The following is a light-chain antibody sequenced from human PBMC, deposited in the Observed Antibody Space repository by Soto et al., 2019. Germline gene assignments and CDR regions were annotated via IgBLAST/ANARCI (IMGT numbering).Light chain of an antibody. CDR2: NND. Sequence: QSVLTQPPSASGTPGQRVTISCSGSSSNIGANTVNWYQQLPGTAPKLLISNNDQRPSGVPDRFSGSKSGTSASLAISGLQSEDDADYYCAAWDESRYGRVFGSGTKVTVL. V-gene: IGLV1-44*01. CDR3: AAWDESRYGRV. J-gene: IGLJ1*01. CDR1: SSNIGANT.